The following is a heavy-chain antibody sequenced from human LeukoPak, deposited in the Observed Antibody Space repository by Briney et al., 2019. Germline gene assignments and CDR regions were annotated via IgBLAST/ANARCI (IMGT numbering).Heavy chain of an antibody. CDR3: AKDCSTSCYEGDY. D-gene: IGHD2-2*01. Sequence: GGSLRLSCAASGFTFSTNWMHWVRQAPGKGLEWVAFIRYDGSNKYYADSVKGRFTISRDNSKNTLYLQMNSLRAEDTAVYYCAKDCSTSCYEGDYWGQGTLVTVSS. CDR1: GFTFSTNW. J-gene: IGHJ4*02. CDR2: IRYDGSNK. V-gene: IGHV3-30*02.